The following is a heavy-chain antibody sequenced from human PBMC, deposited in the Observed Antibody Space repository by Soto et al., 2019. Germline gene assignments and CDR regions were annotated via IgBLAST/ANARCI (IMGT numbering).Heavy chain of an antibody. Sequence: SGPTLLNPTQTLTLTCTFSGFSLSTSGMCVSWIRQPPGKALEWLALIDWDDDKYYSTSLKTRLTISKDTSKNQVALTITDVDRVYRTQDYFLLCKLTTRGYGKDVWVQRTSDTDSS. CDR1: GFSLSTSGMC. D-gene: IGHD4-17*01. V-gene: IGHV2-70*01. CDR2: IDWDDDK. J-gene: IGHJ6*02. CDR3: LLCKLTTRGYGKDV.